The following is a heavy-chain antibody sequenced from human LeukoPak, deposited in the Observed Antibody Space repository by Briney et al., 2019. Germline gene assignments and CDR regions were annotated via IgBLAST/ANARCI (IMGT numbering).Heavy chain of an antibody. CDR2: ISTSSSYK. Sequence: GGSLRLSCAASGFTFSSYSMNWVRQAPGKGLEWVSSISTSSSYKYYADSVKGRFTISRDNAKNSLYLQMNSLRAEDTAVYYCAHLPSSGTGIVDYWGQGTLVTVSS. CDR3: AHLPSSGTGIVDY. J-gene: IGHJ4*02. D-gene: IGHD3-10*01. V-gene: IGHV3-21*01. CDR1: GFTFSSYS.